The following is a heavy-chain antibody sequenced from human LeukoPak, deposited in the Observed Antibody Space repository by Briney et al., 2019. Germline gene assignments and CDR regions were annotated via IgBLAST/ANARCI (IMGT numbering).Heavy chain of an antibody. CDR3: ARRFYYDRIRYSEY. J-gene: IGHJ4*02. V-gene: IGHV1-69*08. CDR2: ILPVFGTA. CDR1: AGTISNFT. Sequence: ASVKVSCKAPAGTISNFTITWVRQAPGQGLEWMGRILPVFGTANYAQKFQGRVTFTADISTRTAYMEFSSLRSDDTAVYYCARRFYYDRIRYSEYWGQGTLISVSS. D-gene: IGHD3-22*01.